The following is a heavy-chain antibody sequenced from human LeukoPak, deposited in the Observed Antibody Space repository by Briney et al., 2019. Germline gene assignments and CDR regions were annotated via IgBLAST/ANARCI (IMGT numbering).Heavy chain of an antibody. J-gene: IGHJ6*03. CDR2: ITSSSSYI. V-gene: IGHV3-21*01. Sequence: PGGSLRLSCAVSAFTFSTYSMTWVRQAPGKGLEWVSSITSSSSYIYYADSVRGRFTISRDNAKNSLYLQMNSLRAEGTAVYYCARVTPGADTGNFYYYHMDVWGKGTTVTVSS. D-gene: IGHD3-10*01. CDR1: AFTFSTYS. CDR3: ARVTPGADTGNFYYYHMDV.